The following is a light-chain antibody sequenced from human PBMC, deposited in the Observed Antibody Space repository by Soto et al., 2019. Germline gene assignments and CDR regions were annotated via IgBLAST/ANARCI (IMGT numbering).Light chain of an antibody. CDR2: GAS. Sequence: EIVLTQSPGTLSLSPGERATLSCRASPSVSSSYVAWYQQKPGQAPRLLIYGASSRAAAIPERFTGSGSGTHFNLTISRIEPEDFAEYYCQQYGSSPWTFGQGTKVDIK. CDR3: QQYGSSPWT. V-gene: IGKV3-20*01. J-gene: IGKJ1*01. CDR1: PSVSSSY.